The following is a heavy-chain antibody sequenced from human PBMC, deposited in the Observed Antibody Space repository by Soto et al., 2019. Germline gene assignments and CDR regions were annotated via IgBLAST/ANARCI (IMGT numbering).Heavy chain of an antibody. J-gene: IGHJ4*02. V-gene: IGHV1-18*01. CDR1: GYTFTSYG. D-gene: IGHD6-13*01. CDR2: ISGYNNNK. CDR3: ARGGAIAPAEGDY. Sequence: QIPLVQSGTEVREPGASVKVSCQASGYTFTSYGIIWVRQAPGQGLELMGWISGYNNNKNYAQKYQARVTMTTDTSTRTAYMELRSLRSDDTAVYYCARGGAIAPAEGDYWGQGTLVTVSS.